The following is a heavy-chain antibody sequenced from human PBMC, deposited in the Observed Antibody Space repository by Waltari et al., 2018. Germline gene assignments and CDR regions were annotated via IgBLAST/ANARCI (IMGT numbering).Heavy chain of an antibody. D-gene: IGHD3-16*02. V-gene: IGHV5-51*03. Sequence: EVRLVQSGAEVNKPGESLKISCEGSGDKCSSYWIAWVRTRLGKGLEWMGSIYVGDFGTRYSPSFRGQVTMAADKSITTAYLQWGRLKASEPAMYYCARREHDYDYVGGSYRRVIDTFDIWGQGTRVTVSS. CDR2: IYVGDFGT. CDR1: GDKCSSYW. CDR3: ARREHDYDYVGGSYRRVIDTFDI. J-gene: IGHJ3*02.